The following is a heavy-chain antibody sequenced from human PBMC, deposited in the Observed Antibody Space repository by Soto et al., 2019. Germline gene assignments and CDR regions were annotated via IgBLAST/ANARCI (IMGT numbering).Heavy chain of an antibody. J-gene: IGHJ3*02. CDR2: IYYSGST. CDR3: ARSGGDYDILTGYYITAFDI. Sequence: SETLSLTCTVSGGSISSYYWSWIRQPPGKGLEWIGYIYYSGSTNYNPSPKSRVTISVDTSKNQFSLKLSSVTAADTAVYYCARSGGDYDILTGYYITAFDIWGQGTMVTVSS. CDR1: GGSISSYY. V-gene: IGHV4-59*01. D-gene: IGHD3-9*01.